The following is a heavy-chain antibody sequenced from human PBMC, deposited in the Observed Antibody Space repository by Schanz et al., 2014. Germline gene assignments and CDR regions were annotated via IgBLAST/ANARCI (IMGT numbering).Heavy chain of an antibody. CDR3: ARLGVGDKAYYYYGTDV. CDR1: GVSIGGYY. CDR2: IFFSGST. J-gene: IGHJ6*02. D-gene: IGHD1-26*01. V-gene: IGHV4-59*08. Sequence: QVQLQESGPGLVKPSETLSLTCTVSGVSIGGYYWSWIRQPPGKGLEWIGYIFFSGSTTYNPSFNSRVTIPVDMSKNQFALNLSSVTAADTAVYYCARLGVGDKAYYYYGTDVWGQGTTVLVSS.